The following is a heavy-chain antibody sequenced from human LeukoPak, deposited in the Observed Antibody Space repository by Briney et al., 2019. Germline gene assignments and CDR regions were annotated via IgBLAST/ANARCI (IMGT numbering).Heavy chain of an antibody. J-gene: IGHJ4*02. V-gene: IGHV3-30*02. CDR3: AKDGSWSCTD. D-gene: IGHD2-8*02. Sequence: PGGSLRLSCAASGFTFSSSAMHWVRQGPGKGLEWVAYIAHHGSDKYYAHSVKGRFTISRDNFKRTLSLQINSLRPDDTAVYYCAKDGSWSCTDWGQGTLVTVSS. CDR1: GFTFSSSA. CDR2: IAHHGSDK.